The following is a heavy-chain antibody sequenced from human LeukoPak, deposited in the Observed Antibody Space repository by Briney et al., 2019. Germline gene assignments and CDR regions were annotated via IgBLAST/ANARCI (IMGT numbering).Heavy chain of an antibody. J-gene: IGHJ4*02. V-gene: IGHV3-30-3*01. CDR3: ARDRSSNEYYFDY. Sequence: GGSLRLSCVASGFXFSSYAIHWVRQAPGKGLEWVAVISYDGSNKYYADSVKGRFTISRDNSMNTLYLQMNSLRAEDTAVYYCARDRSSNEYYFDYWGQGTLVTVSS. D-gene: IGHD2-2*01. CDR1: GFXFSSYA. CDR2: ISYDGSNK.